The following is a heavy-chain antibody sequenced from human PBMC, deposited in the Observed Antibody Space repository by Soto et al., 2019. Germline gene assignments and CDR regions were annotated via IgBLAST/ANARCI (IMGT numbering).Heavy chain of an antibody. CDR1: GFTFSSYW. J-gene: IGHJ4*02. CDR3: VRTSLVVAAATREDY. CDR2: INSDGSST. Sequence: EVQLVESGGGLVQPGGSLRLSCAASGFTFSSYWMHWVRQAPGKGLVWVSRINSDGSSTSYADSVKGRLTISRDNAKNTLYLQMNSLRAEDTAVYYCVRTSLVVAAATREDYWGQGTLVTVSS. V-gene: IGHV3-74*01. D-gene: IGHD2-15*01.